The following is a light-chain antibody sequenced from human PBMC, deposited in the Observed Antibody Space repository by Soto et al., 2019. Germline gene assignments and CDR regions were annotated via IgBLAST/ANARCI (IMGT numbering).Light chain of an antibody. CDR2: SNN. Sequence: QSVLTQTPSVSGTPGQRVAISCSGDTSNIGKNIVIWYQQLPGTAPKLLIYSNNQRPSWVPDRFSGSKSGTSASLAISGLQSEDEADYYCAGWDDSLNGWVFGGGTKLTVL. V-gene: IGLV1-44*01. CDR3: AGWDDSLNGWV. J-gene: IGLJ3*02. CDR1: TSNIGKNI.